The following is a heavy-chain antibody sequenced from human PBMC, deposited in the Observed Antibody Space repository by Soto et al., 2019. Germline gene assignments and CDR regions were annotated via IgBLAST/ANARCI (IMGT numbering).Heavy chain of an antibody. Sequence: SGPTLVNPTQTLTLTCTFSGFSLSTSGMCVSWIRQPPGKALEWLALIDWDDDKYYSTSLKTRLTISMDTSKNQVVLTMTNMDPVDTATYYCARIRSPVIQIVKVYYFHYWGHGTLVTVPS. J-gene: IGHJ4*01. CDR2: IDWDDDK. D-gene: IGHD3-16*02. CDR1: GFSLSTSGMC. CDR3: ARIRSPVIQIVKVYYFHY. V-gene: IGHV2-70*01.